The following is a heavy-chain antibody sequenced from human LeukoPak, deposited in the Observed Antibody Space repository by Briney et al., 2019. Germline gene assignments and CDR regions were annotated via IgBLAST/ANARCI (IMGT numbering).Heavy chain of an antibody. CDR3: AKDRSDCSSTSCYAWGPFDY. Sequence: GGSLRLSCAASGFTSSSYGMHWVRQAPGKGLEWVAFIRYDGSNKYYADSVKGRFTISRDNSKNTLYLQMNSLRAEDTAVYYCAKDRSDCSSTSCYAWGPFDYWGQGTLVTVSS. CDR2: IRYDGSNK. V-gene: IGHV3-30*02. CDR1: GFTSSSYG. J-gene: IGHJ4*02. D-gene: IGHD2-2*01.